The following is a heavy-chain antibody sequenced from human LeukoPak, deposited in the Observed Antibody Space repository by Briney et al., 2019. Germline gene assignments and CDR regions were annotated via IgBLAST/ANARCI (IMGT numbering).Heavy chain of an antibody. CDR3: AKENIGTGPIAARPGFFDY. Sequence: GGSLRLSCAASGFTFSSYGMHWIRQAPGKGLEWVAFIRYDGSNKYYADSVKGRFTIFRANSKNISYLQMYSPRAEDTARYYWAKENIGTGPIAARPGFFDYWGQGTLVTVSS. D-gene: IGHD6-6*01. CDR2: IRYDGSNK. V-gene: IGHV3-30*02. J-gene: IGHJ4*02. CDR1: GFTFSSYG.